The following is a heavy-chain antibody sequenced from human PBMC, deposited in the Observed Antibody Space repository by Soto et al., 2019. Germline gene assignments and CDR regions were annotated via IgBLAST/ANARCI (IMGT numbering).Heavy chain of an antibody. CDR3: ASSSPYIVVRKPTGNQDYYGMDV. V-gene: IGHV1-69*01. CDR1: GGTFSNYT. D-gene: IGHD2-2*01. J-gene: IGHJ6*02. CDR2: IIPVFGTT. Sequence: QVQLVQSGAEVKKPGSSVKVFCKASGGTFSNYTISWVRQAPGQGLEWMGGIIPVFGTTDYEQKFQGRVTITADGSTSTVYMKLSSLRSADTAVYYCASSSPYIVVRKPTGNQDYYGMDVWGQGTTVTVSS.